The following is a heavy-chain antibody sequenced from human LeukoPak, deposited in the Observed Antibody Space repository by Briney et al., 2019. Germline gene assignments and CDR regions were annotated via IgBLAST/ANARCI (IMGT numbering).Heavy chain of an antibody. CDR2: INPNSGGT. CDR3: ARDLVGAVDFDY. Sequence: ASVKVSCKASGYTSTGYYMHWVRQAPGQGLEWMGWINPNSGGTNYAQKFQGRVTMTRDTSISTAYMELSRLRSDDTAVYYCARDLVGAVDFDYWGQGTLVTVSS. D-gene: IGHD1-26*01. V-gene: IGHV1-2*02. CDR1: GYTSTGYY. J-gene: IGHJ4*02.